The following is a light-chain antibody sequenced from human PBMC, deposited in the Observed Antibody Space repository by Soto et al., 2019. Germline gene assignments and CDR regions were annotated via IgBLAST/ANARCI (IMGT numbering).Light chain of an antibody. J-gene: IGKJ2*01. CDR3: QQSNNWPPYT. Sequence: ETVMTQSPVTLSVSPGKRATLSCRASQSVGSNLAWYQQRPGQAPRLLIYGASTRATGIPARFSGSGSGTEFTHTVSCLHSEDIAVYSCQQSNNWPPYTFGQVTKLEIK. CDR1: QSVGSN. CDR2: GAS. V-gene: IGKV3-15*01.